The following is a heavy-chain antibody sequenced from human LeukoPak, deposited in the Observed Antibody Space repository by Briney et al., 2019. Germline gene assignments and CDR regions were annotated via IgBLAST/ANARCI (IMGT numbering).Heavy chain of an antibody. J-gene: IGHJ3*02. D-gene: IGHD1-26*01. CDR1: GGTFSSYA. V-gene: IGHV1-69*13. CDR3: ARSPVGASFDAFDI. CDR2: IIPIFGTA. Sequence: SVKVSCKASGGTFSSYAISWVRQAPGQGLEWMGGIIPIFGTANYAQKFQGRVTITADESTSTAYMELSSLRSEDTAVYYCARSPVGASFDAFDIWGQGKMVTVSS.